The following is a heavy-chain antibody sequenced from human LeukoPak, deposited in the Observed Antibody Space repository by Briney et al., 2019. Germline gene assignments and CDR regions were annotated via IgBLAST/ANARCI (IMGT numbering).Heavy chain of an antibody. V-gene: IGHV1-2*02. CDR2: INSNSGDI. CDR1: GYTFTGYF. D-gene: IGHD5-12*01. J-gene: IGHJ4*02. Sequence: ASVKVSCRTSGYTFTGYFLHWVRQAPGQGLEWMAWINSNSGDIKYNQSFQGRVTLTWDTSITTAYMQLSRLRSDDSARYFCATGDSAYESSFDYWGQGTLVTVSS. CDR3: ATGDSAYESSFDY.